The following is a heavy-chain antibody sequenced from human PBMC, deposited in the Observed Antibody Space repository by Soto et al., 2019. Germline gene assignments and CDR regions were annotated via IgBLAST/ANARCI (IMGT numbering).Heavy chain of an antibody. CDR3: ARDPSFGAFDI. J-gene: IGHJ3*02. V-gene: IGHV3-7*01. D-gene: IGHD3-16*01. Sequence: EVQLVESGGGLVQPGGSLRLSCAASGFTLANSWMTWIRHTPGKGLEWVAYINGDGSEKSYVDSVKGRFTISRDNAKNSLDLQMNSLRAEDTAVYYCARDPSFGAFDIWGQGIVVSVSA. CDR1: GFTLANSW. CDR2: INGDGSEK.